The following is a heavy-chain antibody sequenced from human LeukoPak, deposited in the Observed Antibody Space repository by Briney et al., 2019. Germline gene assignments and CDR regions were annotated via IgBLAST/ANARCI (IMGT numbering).Heavy chain of an antibody. Sequence: SETLSLTCTVSGGSISSGGYYWSWIRQHPGKGLEWIGYIYYSGSTYYNPSLKSRVTISVDTSKNQFSLKLSTVTAADTAVYYCARDRVYNWFDPWGQGTLVTVSS. D-gene: IGHD3-10*01. J-gene: IGHJ5*02. CDR1: GGSISSGGYY. V-gene: IGHV4-31*03. CDR3: ARDRVYNWFDP. CDR2: IYYSGST.